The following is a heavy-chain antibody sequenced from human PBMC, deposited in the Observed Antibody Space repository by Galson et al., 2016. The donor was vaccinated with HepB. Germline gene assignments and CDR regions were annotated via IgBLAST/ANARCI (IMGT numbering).Heavy chain of an antibody. D-gene: IGHD6-19*01. CDR2: ISGYNDNT. CDR3: ARDGPPGWVLVAKGMDV. CDR1: GYSFTNYG. V-gene: IGHV1-18*01. J-gene: IGHJ6*02. Sequence: SVKVSCQASGYSFTNYGISWVRQAPGQGLEWMGWISGYNDNTKSAQKVQGRVTMTTDKSTSTAYLELRRLRSDDTAVYYCARDGPPGWVLVAKGMDVWGQGTTVTVSS.